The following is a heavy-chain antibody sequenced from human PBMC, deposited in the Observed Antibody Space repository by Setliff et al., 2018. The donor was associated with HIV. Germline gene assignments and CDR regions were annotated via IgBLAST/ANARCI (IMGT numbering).Heavy chain of an antibody. CDR3: ARSISSGWYYGYFDY. CDR2: INFGST. D-gene: IGHD6-19*01. Sequence: SETLSLTCNVSGDSISSRYWTWIRPPPGKGLEWIGYINFGSTTYNPSLKSRVTISLDTSKNQFSLKLSSVTAADTAVYYCARSISSGWYYGYFDYWGQGTLVTVSS. V-gene: IGHV4-59*11. CDR1: GDSISSRY. J-gene: IGHJ4*02.